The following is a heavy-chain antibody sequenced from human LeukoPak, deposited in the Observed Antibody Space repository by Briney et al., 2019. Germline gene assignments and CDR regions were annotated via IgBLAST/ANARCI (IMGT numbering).Heavy chain of an antibody. CDR3: ANCVGLHYYMDV. J-gene: IGHJ6*03. D-gene: IGHD5/OR15-5a*01. CDR1: GFTFSSYA. V-gene: IGHV3-23*01. CDR2: ISGSGGST. Sequence: GGSLRLSCAASGFTFSSYAMSWVRQAPGKGLEWVSAISGSGGSTYYADSVKGRFPISRDNSKNTLYLQMNSLRAEDTAVYYCANCVGLHYYMDVWGKGTTVTVSS.